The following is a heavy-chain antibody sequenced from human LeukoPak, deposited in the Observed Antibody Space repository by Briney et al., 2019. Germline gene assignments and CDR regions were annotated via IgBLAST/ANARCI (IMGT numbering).Heavy chain of an antibody. CDR2: INPSRGST. J-gene: IGHJ4*02. CDR1: GYSFTSHY. CDR3: ARGYSSGFGN. D-gene: IGHD6-19*01. V-gene: IGHV1-46*01. Sequence: ASVTLSCTASGYSFTSHYIHWVRQAPGQGHEWMGIINPSRGSTSYAQKFQGRATVTRDTSTSTVYMDLSSLGSEDTAVYYCARGYSSGFGNWGQGTLITVSS.